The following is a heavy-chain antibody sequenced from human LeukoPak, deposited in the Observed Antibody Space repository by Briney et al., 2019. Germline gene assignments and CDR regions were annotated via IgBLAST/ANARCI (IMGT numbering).Heavy chain of an antibody. CDR3: AKGDKGTGTTSFDY. V-gene: IGHV3-23*01. Sequence: GGSLRLSCAASGFTFSSYGMSWVRQAPGKGLEWVSAISGSGGSTYYADSVKGRFTISRDNSKNTLYLQMNSLRAEDTAVYYCAKGDKGTGTTSFDYWGQGTLVTVSS. CDR2: ISGSGGST. J-gene: IGHJ4*02. D-gene: IGHD1-7*01. CDR1: GFTFSSYG.